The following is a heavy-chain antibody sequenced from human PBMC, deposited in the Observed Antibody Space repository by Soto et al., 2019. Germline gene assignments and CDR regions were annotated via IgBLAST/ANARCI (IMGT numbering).Heavy chain of an antibody. J-gene: IGHJ3*02. V-gene: IGHV4-34*01. Sequence: QVQLQQWGAGLLKPSETLSLTCAVYGGFVSSGSYYWSWIRQPPGKGLEWIGDMSHSGGTRFNPSLKSRVTRSVDTSKNQFSLKMSSVTAADTALYYCARVERGTATTVVDAFDIWGPGTMVTVSS. CDR2: MSHSGGT. CDR3: ARVERGTATTVVDAFDI. CDR1: GGFVSSGSYY. D-gene: IGHD1-1*01.